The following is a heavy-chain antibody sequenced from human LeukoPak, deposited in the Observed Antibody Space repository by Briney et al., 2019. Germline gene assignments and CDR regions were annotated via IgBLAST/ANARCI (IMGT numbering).Heavy chain of an antibody. Sequence: SETLSLTCAVSGDSIRSFYWSWIRQPPGKGLEWIGYVFHTGDTNYNPSLKSRVTVSLDTSKNQIALRLTSVTAADTAVYYRARHPFATPFDHWGRGILVTVSS. CDR1: GDSIRSFY. CDR3: ARHPFATPFDH. V-gene: IGHV4-59*08. J-gene: IGHJ4*02. CDR2: VFHTGDT.